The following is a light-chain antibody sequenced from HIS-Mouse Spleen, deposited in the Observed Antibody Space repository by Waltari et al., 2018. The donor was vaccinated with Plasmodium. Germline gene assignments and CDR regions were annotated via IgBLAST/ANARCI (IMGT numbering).Light chain of an antibody. J-gene: IGLJ3*02. CDR3: QSADSSGTYRV. V-gene: IGLV3-25*03. CDR1: ALPNQY. CDR2: KGS. Sequence: SYELTQPPSLSVSPGQTARITCSGDALPNQYAYWYQQKPGQAPVLVIYKGSGRPSGIPERFSGSSSGTTVTLTISGVQAEDEADYYCQSADSSGTYRVFGGGTKLTVL.